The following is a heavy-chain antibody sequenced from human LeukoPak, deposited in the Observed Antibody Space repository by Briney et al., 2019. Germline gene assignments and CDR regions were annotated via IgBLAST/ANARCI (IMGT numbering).Heavy chain of an antibody. D-gene: IGHD6-19*01. Sequence: SETLSLTCTVSGASIITDTYCWGWIRQSPGKGPEWIGSIFYSGSTYYNPSLKSRVTISADTSKNQLSLKLSSVTATDTAFYYCARYQWPNYYGMDVWGQGTTVTVSS. V-gene: IGHV4-39*01. CDR1: GASIITDTYC. CDR2: IFYSGST. CDR3: ARYQWPNYYGMDV. J-gene: IGHJ6*02.